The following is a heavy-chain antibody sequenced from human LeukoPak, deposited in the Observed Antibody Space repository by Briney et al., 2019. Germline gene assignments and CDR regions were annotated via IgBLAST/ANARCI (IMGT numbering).Heavy chain of an antibody. CDR3: ARSTRLYYYDSSGYKLDY. CDR2: IIPIFGTA. D-gene: IGHD3-22*01. J-gene: IGHJ4*02. CDR1: GGTFSSYA. V-gene: IGHV1-69*13. Sequence: GASVKVSCKASGGTFSSYAISWVRQAPGQGLEWMGGIIPIFGTANCAQKFQGRVTITADESTSTAYVELSSLRSEDTAVYYCARSTRLYYYDSSGYKLDYWGQGTLVTVSS.